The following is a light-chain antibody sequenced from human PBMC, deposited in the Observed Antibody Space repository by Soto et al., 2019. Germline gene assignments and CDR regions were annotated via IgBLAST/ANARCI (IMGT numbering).Light chain of an antibody. CDR3: MQAVQTPRT. V-gene: IGKV2-28*01. CDR2: AGS. J-gene: IGKJ2*01. CDR1: QSLLHSNGYNY. Sequence: DIVMTQSPLSLSVTPGEPASISCRSSQSLLHSNGYNYLDWYLQKPGQSPQLLIYAGSNRASGVPDRISSSGSATDFTLKISRVEAEDVGNYYCMQAVQTPRTFGPGTKLEIK.